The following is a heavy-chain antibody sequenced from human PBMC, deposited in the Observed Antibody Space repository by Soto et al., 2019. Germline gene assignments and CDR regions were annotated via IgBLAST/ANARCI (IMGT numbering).Heavy chain of an antibody. CDR2: TYYRSKWYN. J-gene: IGHJ6*02. CDR3: AREPNYYGMDV. Sequence: XXTLSLTCAISGDIVSSNNAXWNCFRQSPSRGFEWLGRTYYRSKWYNEYAISVKSRITFNSDTSKNQFSLQLSSVSPEDTAIYYCAREPNYYGMDVWGQGTTVTVSS. V-gene: IGHV6-1*01. CDR1: GDIVSSNNAX.